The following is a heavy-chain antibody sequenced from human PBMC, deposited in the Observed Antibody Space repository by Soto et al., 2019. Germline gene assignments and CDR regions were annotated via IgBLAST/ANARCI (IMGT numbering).Heavy chain of an antibody. J-gene: IGHJ3*02. CDR2: ISAYNGNT. CDR1: GYTFTSYG. D-gene: IGHD6-19*01. Sequence: ASVKVSCKASGYTFTSYGISRVRQAPGQGLEWMGWISAYNGNTNYAQKLQGRVTMTTDTSTSTAYMELRSLRSDDTAVYYCARDQGEWLVLDAFDIWGQGTMVTVSS. V-gene: IGHV1-18*01. CDR3: ARDQGEWLVLDAFDI.